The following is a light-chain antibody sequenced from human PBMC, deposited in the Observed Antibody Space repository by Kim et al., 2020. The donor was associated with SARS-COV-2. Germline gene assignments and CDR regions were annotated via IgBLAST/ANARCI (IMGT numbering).Light chain of an antibody. CDR3: AAWDDSLSGHYV. V-gene: IGLV1-47*01. Sequence: QSVLTQPPSASGTPGQRVTFSCSGSSSNIGSNYVYWYQQLPGTAPKLLIYRNNQRPSGVPDRFSGSKSDTSASLAISGLRSGDEADYYCAAWDDSLSGHYVFGTGTKVTVL. CDR1: SSNIGSNY. J-gene: IGLJ1*01. CDR2: RNN.